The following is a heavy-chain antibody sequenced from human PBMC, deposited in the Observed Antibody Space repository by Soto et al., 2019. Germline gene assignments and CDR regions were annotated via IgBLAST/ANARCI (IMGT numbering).Heavy chain of an antibody. D-gene: IGHD2-21*01. Sequence: GGSLRLSCTASGFDFSGSEMNWFRQSPGKGLEWVAYITGSGGVMFHADSVKGRFSIFRDNAKNSLFLEMSDLTAADTGVYYCAKVAPFILGSPVWGQGTLVTVSS. V-gene: IGHV3-48*03. CDR2: ITGSGGVM. CDR1: GFDFSGSE. CDR3: AKVAPFILGSPV. J-gene: IGHJ4*02.